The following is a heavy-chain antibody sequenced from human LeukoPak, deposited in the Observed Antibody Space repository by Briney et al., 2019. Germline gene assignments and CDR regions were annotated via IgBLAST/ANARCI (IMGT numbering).Heavy chain of an antibody. J-gene: IGHJ4*02. CDR2: ISSSGSTI. V-gene: IGHV3-11*01. CDR1: GFTFSDYY. Sequence: GGSLRLSCAASGFTFSDYYMSWIRQAPGKGLEWVSYISSSGSTIYYADSVKGRSTISRDNAKNSLYLQMNSLRAEDTAVYYCAKVAYYDSSGYFNRLADWGQGTLVTVSS. D-gene: IGHD3-22*01. CDR3: AKVAYYDSSGYFNRLAD.